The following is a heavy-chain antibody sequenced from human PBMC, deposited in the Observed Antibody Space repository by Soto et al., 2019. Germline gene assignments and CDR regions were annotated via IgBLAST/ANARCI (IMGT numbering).Heavy chain of an antibody. Sequence: QVQLQESGPGLVKPSETLSLTCTVSGGSISSYYWSWIRQPAGKGLEWIGRIYTSGSTNYNPYIKRRVTMSVDTSKNQYSLKQSSVTAADTAVYYCARDRLSISSGWLHGESFEPWGQGTLVTVSS. CDR2: IYTSGST. CDR1: GGSISSYY. V-gene: IGHV4-4*07. J-gene: IGHJ5*02. D-gene: IGHD6-19*01. CDR3: ARDRLSISSGWLHGESFEP.